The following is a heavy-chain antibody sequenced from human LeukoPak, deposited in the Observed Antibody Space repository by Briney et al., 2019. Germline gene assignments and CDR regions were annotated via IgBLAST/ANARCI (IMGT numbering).Heavy chain of an antibody. V-gene: IGHV3-21*01. D-gene: IGHD5-18*01. CDR3: ARDPVTSHVFDY. J-gene: IGHJ4*02. Sequence: GGSLRLSYAASGFTFSSYSMNWVRQAPGKGLEWVSSISSSSSYIYYADSVKGRFTISRDNAKNSLYLQMNSLRAEDTAVYYCARDPVTSHVFDYWGQGTLVTVSS. CDR2: ISSSSSYI. CDR1: GFTFSSYS.